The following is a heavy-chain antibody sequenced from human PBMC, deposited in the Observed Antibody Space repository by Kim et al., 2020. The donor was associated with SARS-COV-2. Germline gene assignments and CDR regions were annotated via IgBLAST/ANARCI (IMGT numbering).Heavy chain of an antibody. D-gene: IGHD3-10*01. CDR1: GGSISSGSYY. Sequence: SETLSLTCTVSGGSISSGSYYWSWIRQPAGKGLEWIGRIYTSGSTNYNPSLKSRVTISVDTSKNQFSLKLSSVTAADTAVYYCARSPAYGSGSYYQPFDYWGQGTLVTVSS. V-gene: IGHV4-61*02. CDR3: ARSPAYGSGSYYQPFDY. CDR2: IYTSGST. J-gene: IGHJ4*02.